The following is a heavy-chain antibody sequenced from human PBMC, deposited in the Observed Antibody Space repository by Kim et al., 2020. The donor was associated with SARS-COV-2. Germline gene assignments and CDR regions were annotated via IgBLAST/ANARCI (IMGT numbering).Heavy chain of an antibody. D-gene: IGHD3-16*01. Sequence: NDAKKFQGRVTMTRDTSISTAYMELSRLRSDDTAVYYCARGSYSDGGFDYWGQGTLVTVSS. V-gene: IGHV1-2*02. CDR3: ARGSYSDGGFDY. J-gene: IGHJ4*02.